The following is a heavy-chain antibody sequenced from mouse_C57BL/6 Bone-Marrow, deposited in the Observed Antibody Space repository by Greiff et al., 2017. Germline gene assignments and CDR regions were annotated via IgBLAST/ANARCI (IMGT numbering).Heavy chain of an antibody. V-gene: IGHV1-59*01. CDR2: IDPSDSYT. D-gene: IGHD2-4*01. Sequence: QVQLQQPGAELVRPGTSVTLSCKASGYTFTSYWMHWVKQRPGQGLVWFGVIDPSDSYTNYNQKFKGKATLTVDTSSSTAYMQLSSKTSEDSAVYYCAKTFDYDYDGGYFDVWGTGTTVTVSS. CDR1: GYTFTSYW. J-gene: IGHJ1*03. CDR3: AKTFDYDYDGGYFDV.